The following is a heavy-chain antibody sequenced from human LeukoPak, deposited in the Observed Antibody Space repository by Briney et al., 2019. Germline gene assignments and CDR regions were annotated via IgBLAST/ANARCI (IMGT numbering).Heavy chain of an antibody. CDR2: IYYSGST. CDR1: GGSIRSGDYS. Sequence: SETLSLTCTVSGGSIRSGDYSWNWTRQHPGKGLEWIGYIYYSGSTYYNPSLTSRVTMSVDTSKNQFSLKLSSVTAADTAIYYCARDHTETSSLNFRNYYYYGMDIWGQGTTVIVSS. CDR3: ARDHTETSSLNFRNYYYYGMDI. V-gene: IGHV4-31*03. D-gene: IGHD4-4*01. J-gene: IGHJ6*02.